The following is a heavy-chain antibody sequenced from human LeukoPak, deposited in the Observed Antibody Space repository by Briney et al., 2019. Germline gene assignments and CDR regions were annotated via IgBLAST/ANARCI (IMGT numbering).Heavy chain of an antibody. Sequence: SETLSLTCTVSGGSISSSSYYWSWIRPPPGKGLEWIGYIYYSGSTNYNPSLKSRVTISVDTSKNQFSLKLSSVTAADTAVYYCARGPRTYYYDSSGYPLGAFDIWGQGTMVTVSS. D-gene: IGHD3-22*01. CDR1: GGSISSSSYY. J-gene: IGHJ3*02. CDR3: ARGPRTYYYDSSGYPLGAFDI. V-gene: IGHV4-61*05. CDR2: IYYSGST.